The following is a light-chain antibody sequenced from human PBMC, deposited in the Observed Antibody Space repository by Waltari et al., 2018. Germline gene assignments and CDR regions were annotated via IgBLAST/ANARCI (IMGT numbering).Light chain of an antibody. CDR3: QTGGHGTWV. V-gene: IGLV4-69*01. J-gene: IGLJ3*02. CDR1: SGYSINV. Sequence: LVLTQSPSASASLGASVKLTCTLSSGYSINVIAWLQQQPGKGPRYLMKVNSDGSHRKGDDIPDRFSASNSGTECYLTISSLQSEDEADYYCQTGGHGTWVFGGGTKLTVL. CDR2: VNSDGSH.